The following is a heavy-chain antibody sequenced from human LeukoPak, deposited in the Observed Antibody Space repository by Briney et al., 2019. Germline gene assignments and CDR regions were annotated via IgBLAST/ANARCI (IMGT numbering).Heavy chain of an antibody. D-gene: IGHD3-22*01. CDR2: LYSDGTT. CDR3: ARGGGYYGIDY. V-gene: IGHV3-53*01. Sequence: GGSLRLSCAASGFIVSSNYMNWVRQAPGKGLEWVSVLYSDGTTYYTDSVKGRFTISRDNSKNTLYLQMNSLGAGDTAVYYCARGGGYYGIDYWGQGTLVTVSS. J-gene: IGHJ4*02. CDR1: GFIVSSNY.